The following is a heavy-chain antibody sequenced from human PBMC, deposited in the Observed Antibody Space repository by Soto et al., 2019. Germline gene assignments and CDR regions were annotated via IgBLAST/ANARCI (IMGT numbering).Heavy chain of an antibody. Sequence: SETLSLTCTVSGGSVSSGSYYWSWIRQPPGKGLEWIGYIYYSGSTSYNPSLKSRVTISVDTSKNQFSLKLSSVTAADTAVYDCARGQDPQPAAAGTRGAFDIWGQGTMVTVSS. CDR1: GGSVSSGSYY. D-gene: IGHD6-13*01. CDR2: IYYSGST. V-gene: IGHV4-61*01. J-gene: IGHJ3*02. CDR3: ARGQDPQPAAAGTRGAFDI.